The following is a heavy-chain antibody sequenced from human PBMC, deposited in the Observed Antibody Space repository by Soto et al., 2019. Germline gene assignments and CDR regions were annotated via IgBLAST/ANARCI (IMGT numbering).Heavy chain of an antibody. J-gene: IGHJ4*02. CDR3: AKGQVVVSYYDY. CDR1: GFTCSSYA. D-gene: IGHD2-15*01. Sequence: GGSLRLSCAASGFTCSSYAMRWVRQAPGKGLEWVSAISGSGGSTYYADSVKGRFTISRDNSKNTLYLQMNSLRAEDTAVYYCAKGQVVVSYYDYWGQGTLVTVSS. CDR2: ISGSGGST. V-gene: IGHV3-23*01.